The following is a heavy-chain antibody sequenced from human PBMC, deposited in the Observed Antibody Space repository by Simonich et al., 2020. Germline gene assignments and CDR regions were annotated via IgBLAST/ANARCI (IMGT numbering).Heavy chain of an antibody. CDR2: YSCRGGST. D-gene: IGHD2-2*01. J-gene: IGHJ3*02. V-gene: IGHV3-23*01. CDR1: GFTFSSFA. Sequence: EVQLLESGGGLVQPGGSLRLSCAASGFTFSSFALSGVRQAPWKWREWGVAYSCRGGSTAYAYSVKGRFTITRDKSKNTLYLQMNSLRAEDTAVYYCAKEESYSSTSCYDAFDIGGQGTMVTVSS. CDR3: AKEESYSSTSCYDAFDI.